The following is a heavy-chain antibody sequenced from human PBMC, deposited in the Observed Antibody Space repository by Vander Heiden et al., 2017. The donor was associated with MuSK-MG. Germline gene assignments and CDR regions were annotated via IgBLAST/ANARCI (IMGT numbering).Heavy chain of an antibody. D-gene: IGHD3-10*01. CDR3: AGSIPSITRGRGVHLVANRPFDY. J-gene: IGHJ4*02. Sequence: QLQLQESGPGLVKPSETLSLTCTVSGGSISSSSYYWGWIRQPPGKGLEWIGGIYYSGSTYYTPSLKSRVTISVDTSKNQFSLKLSSVTAADTAVYYCAGSIPSITRGRGVHLVANRPFDYWGQGTLVTVSS. CDR2: IYYSGST. CDR1: GGSISSSSYY. V-gene: IGHV4-39*01.